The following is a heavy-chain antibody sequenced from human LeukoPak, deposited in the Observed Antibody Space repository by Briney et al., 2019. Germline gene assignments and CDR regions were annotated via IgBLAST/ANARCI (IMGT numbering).Heavy chain of an antibody. Sequence: QPGGSLRLSCAASGFTVSSNYMSWVRQAPGKGLECVSVIYNGGSTYYADSVKGRSTISRDNSKNTLYLQMNSLRAEDTAVYYCARVRQQLVRGYFDYWGQGTLVTVSS. CDR1: GFTVSSNY. J-gene: IGHJ4*02. V-gene: IGHV3-66*01. CDR3: ARVRQQLVRGYFDY. D-gene: IGHD6-13*01. CDR2: IYNGGST.